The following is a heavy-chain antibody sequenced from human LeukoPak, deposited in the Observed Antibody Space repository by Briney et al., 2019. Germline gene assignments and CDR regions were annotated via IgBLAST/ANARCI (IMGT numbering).Heavy chain of an antibody. D-gene: IGHD6-19*01. CDR3: AICRGCSDSTCCHARLCDS. CDR1: GFTFSIFD. V-gene: IGHV3-13*01. J-gene: IGHJ4*02. Sequence: GGSLRLSCAASGFTFSIFDMHWVRQSTGKRLEWVSAIGTAGDTYYSDSVKGRLTISRENVKNSLYLQMDSLRAGDTAVYYCAICRGCSDSTCCHARLCDSWGQGTLVTVSS. CDR2: IGTAGDT.